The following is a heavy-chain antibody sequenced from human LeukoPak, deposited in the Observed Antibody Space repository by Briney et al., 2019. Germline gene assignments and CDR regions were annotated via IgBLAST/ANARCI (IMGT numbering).Heavy chain of an antibody. CDR2: IYPGDSDT. J-gene: IGHJ4*02. CDR1: GYSFTNYW. CDR3: AMNFASGSYGPFDY. Sequence: GESLKISCKGSGYSFTNYWIGWVRQMPGKGLEWMGIIYPGDSDTRYSPSFQGQVTISADKSITTAYLQWSSLKASNTAMYYCAMNFASGSYGPFDYWGQGTLVTVPS. V-gene: IGHV5-51*01. D-gene: IGHD3-10*01.